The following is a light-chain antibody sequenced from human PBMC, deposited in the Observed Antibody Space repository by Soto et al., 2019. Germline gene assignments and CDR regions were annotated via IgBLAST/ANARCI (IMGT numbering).Light chain of an antibody. CDR1: QNISSW. CDR3: HQYSSYAPFT. J-gene: IGKJ3*01. V-gene: IGKV1-5*01. Sequence: DIQMTQSPSTLSASVGDKVTVTCRASQNISSWLVWYQQKPGKAPNLLISDASSLESRVPSRFSGSGSGTEFSPTISSLQPDDVATYYCHQYSSYAPFTFGPGTKVDIK. CDR2: DAS.